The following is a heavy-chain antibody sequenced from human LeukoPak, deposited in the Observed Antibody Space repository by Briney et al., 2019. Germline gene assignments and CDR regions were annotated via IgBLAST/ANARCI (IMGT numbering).Heavy chain of an antibody. CDR3: ARDGEWLRLELVLDY. J-gene: IGHJ4*02. V-gene: IGHV3-30*04. Sequence: GGSLRLSCAASGFTFSSYAMHWVRQAPGKGLEWVAVISYDGSNKYYADSVKGRFTISRGNSKNTLYLQMNSLRAEDTAVYYCARDGEWLRLELVLDYWGQGTLVTVSS. CDR1: GFTFSSYA. CDR2: ISYDGSNK. D-gene: IGHD5-12*01.